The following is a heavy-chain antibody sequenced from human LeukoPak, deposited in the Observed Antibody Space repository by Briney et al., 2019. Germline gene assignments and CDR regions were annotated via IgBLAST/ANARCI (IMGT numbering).Heavy chain of an antibody. V-gene: IGHV4-34*01. CDR1: GGSFSGYY. D-gene: IGHD3-9*01. CDR3: ARVRRYFDWLLFDY. Sequence: SETLSLTCAVYGGSFSGYYWSWIRQPPGKGLEWIGEINQSGSTNYNPSLKSRVTISVDTSKNQFSLKLSSVTAADTAVYYCARVRRYFDWLLFDYWGQGTLVTVSS. CDR2: INQSGST. J-gene: IGHJ4*02.